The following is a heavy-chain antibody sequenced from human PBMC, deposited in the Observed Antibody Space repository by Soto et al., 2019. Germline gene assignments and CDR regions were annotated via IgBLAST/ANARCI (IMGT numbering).Heavy chain of an antibody. CDR3: ASVADKPYYDFCSGYDTEEGLFDY. CDR2: ISAYNGNT. Sequence: ASVKVSCKASGYTFTSYGISWVRQAPGQGLEWMGWISAYNGNTNYAQKLQGRVTMTTDTSTSTAYMELRSLRSDDTAVYYCASVADKPYYDFCSGYDTEEGLFDYWG. J-gene: IGHJ4*01. V-gene: IGHV1-18*04. D-gene: IGHD3-3*01. CDR1: GYTFTSYG.